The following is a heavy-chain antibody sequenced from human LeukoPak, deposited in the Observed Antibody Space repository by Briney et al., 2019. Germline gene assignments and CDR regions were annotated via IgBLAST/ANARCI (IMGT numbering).Heavy chain of an antibody. CDR1: GYTFTSYG. V-gene: IGHV1-18*04. J-gene: IGHJ4*02. CDR3: ARDEFDSSDLFDY. D-gene: IGHD6-19*01. Sequence: ASVKVSCKASGYTFTSYGISWVRQAPGQGLEWMGWISAYNGNTNYAQKLQGRVTMTTDTSTSTAYVELRSLRSDDTAVYYCARDEFDSSDLFDYWGQGTLVTVSS. CDR2: ISAYNGNT.